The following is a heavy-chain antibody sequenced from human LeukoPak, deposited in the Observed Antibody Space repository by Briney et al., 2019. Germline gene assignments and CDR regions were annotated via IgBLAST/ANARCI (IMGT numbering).Heavy chain of an antibody. CDR2: IIPIFGTA. CDR3: ARADDYGDSYNWFDP. Sequence: SVKVSCKASGGTFSSYAISWVRQAPGQGLEWMGGIIPIFGTANYAQKFQGRVTLTADESTSTAYMELSSLRSEDTAVYYCARADDYGDSYNWFDPWGQGTLVTVSS. CDR1: GGTFSSYA. V-gene: IGHV1-69*13. D-gene: IGHD4-17*01. J-gene: IGHJ5*02.